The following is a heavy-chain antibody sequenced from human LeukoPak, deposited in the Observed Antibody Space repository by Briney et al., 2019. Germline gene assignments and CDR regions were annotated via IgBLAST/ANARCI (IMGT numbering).Heavy chain of an antibody. CDR2: ISGSGGST. Sequence: GGSLRLSCAASGFTFDDYAMSWVRQAPGKGLEWVSAISGSGGSTYYADSVKGRFTISRDNSKNTLYLQMNSLRAEDTAVYYCARVYYDFWSGYHWGQGTLVTVSS. V-gene: IGHV3-23*01. CDR1: GFTFDDYA. CDR3: ARVYYDFWSGYH. J-gene: IGHJ5*02. D-gene: IGHD3-3*01.